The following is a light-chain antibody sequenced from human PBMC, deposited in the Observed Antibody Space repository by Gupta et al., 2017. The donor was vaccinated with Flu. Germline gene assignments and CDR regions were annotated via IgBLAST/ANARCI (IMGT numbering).Light chain of an antibody. CDR2: EVS. V-gene: IGLV2-14*01. CDR3: SSYTYSNIRV. J-gene: IGLJ2*01. CDR1: SRDVGGYNY. Sequence: QSALTQPASVSGSPGQSITISCTGTSRDVGGYNYVSWYQQHPGKAPKLMIYEVSSRPSGVSNRFSGSKSGNTASLTISGLQPEDEADYYCSSYTYSNIRVFGGGTKLTVL.